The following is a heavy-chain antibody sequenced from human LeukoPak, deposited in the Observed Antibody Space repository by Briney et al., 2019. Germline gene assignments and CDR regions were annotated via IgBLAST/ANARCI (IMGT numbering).Heavy chain of an antibody. CDR3: ARDKYTSSSLDY. D-gene: IGHD6-6*01. Sequence: GGSLRLSCAASGFTFSNYWMHWVRQVPGKGLVWVSRINSDGSSTTYADSVKGRSAVSRDNAKNTLYLQINSLRAEDTAVYFCARDKYTSSSLDYWGQGTLVTVSS. CDR2: INSDGSST. V-gene: IGHV3-74*01. J-gene: IGHJ4*02. CDR1: GFTFSNYW.